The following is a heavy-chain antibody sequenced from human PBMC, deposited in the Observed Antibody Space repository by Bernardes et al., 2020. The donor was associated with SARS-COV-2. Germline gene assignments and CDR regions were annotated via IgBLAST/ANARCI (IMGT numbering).Heavy chain of an antibody. Sequence: SETLSLTCVVYGGSLSGYYWTWIRQAPEKGLEWIGEINQSGSANYNPSLKRRATMSVDTSKDQFSLSLRSVTAADTAVYYCAKGGPYKWNYRLSWGQGTLDTVSS. CDR1: GGSLSGYY. CDR2: INQSGSA. D-gene: IGHD1-7*01. V-gene: IGHV4-34*01. CDR3: AKGGPYKWNYRLS. J-gene: IGHJ4*02.